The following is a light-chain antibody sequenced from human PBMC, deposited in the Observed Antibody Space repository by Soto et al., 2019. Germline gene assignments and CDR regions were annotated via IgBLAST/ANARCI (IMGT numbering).Light chain of an antibody. J-gene: IGKJ4*01. CDR3: QQYGSSPLT. CDR2: GAS. CDR1: QSVSSSS. V-gene: IGKV3-20*01. Sequence: EIVLTQSPGALSLSPGERATLSCRASQSVSSSSLAWYQQEPGHAPRLLIYGASSRATGIPDRFSGSGSGTDFILTISRLEPEDFAVYYCQQYGSSPLTFGGGTKVDIK.